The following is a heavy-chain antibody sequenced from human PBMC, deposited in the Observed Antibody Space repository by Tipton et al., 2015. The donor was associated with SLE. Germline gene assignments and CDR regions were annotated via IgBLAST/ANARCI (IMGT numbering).Heavy chain of an antibody. Sequence: SLRLSCIASGFIFSSYSMTWVRQAPGKGLEWVSSISDTGVSKYYADSVEGRFTISKDSSSKTLYLHMNSLRAEDTAIYYCAKDLPLFRSSGSHYDYWGQGTLVTVSS. CDR2: ISDTGVSK. CDR1: GFIFSSYS. J-gene: IGHJ4*02. V-gene: IGHV3-23*01. D-gene: IGHD3-10*01. CDR3: AKDLPLFRSSGSHYDY.